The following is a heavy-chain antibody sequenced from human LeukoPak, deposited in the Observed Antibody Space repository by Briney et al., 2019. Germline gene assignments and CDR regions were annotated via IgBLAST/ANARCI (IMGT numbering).Heavy chain of an antibody. CDR3: VRENSVDYFRGPFDPFDI. Sequence: ASVKVSCKASGYTFTSYDIKWVRQATGQGLEWMGWMNPNSGNTGYAQKFQGRVTITRNTSISTAYMELSSLRSEDTAVYYCVRENSVDYFRGPFDPFDIWGQGTMVTDSS. CDR1: GYTFTSYD. D-gene: IGHD3-10*01. J-gene: IGHJ3*02. CDR2: MNPNSGNT. V-gene: IGHV1-8*03.